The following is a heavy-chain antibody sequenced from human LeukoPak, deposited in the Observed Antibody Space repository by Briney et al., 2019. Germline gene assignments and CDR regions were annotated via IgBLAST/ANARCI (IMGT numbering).Heavy chain of an antibody. CDR2: INDNGAGT. D-gene: IGHD5-12*01. Sequence: GGSLRLSCAASGFTFSSYAMSWVRQAPGKGLKWVSTINDNGAGTYYADSVKGRFTISRDNSYNTVSLQMNSLRDEDTGVYYCAKARIYSGYDGVDYWGQGTLVTVSS. V-gene: IGHV3-23*01. CDR3: AKARIYSGYDGVDY. J-gene: IGHJ4*02. CDR1: GFTFSSYA.